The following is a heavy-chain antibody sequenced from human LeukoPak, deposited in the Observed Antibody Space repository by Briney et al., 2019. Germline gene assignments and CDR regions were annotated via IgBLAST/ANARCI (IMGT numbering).Heavy chain of an antibody. J-gene: IGHJ4*02. CDR2: INSDGSST. V-gene: IGHV3-74*01. CDR3: ARGERRAIYYFDY. Sequence: GGSLRLSCAASGFNFSSYWMHWVRQAPGKGLVWVSRINSDGSSTSYADSVKGRFTISRDNAKNTLYLQMNSLRAEDTAVYYCARGERRAIYYFDYWGQGTLVTVSS. CDR1: GFNFSSYW.